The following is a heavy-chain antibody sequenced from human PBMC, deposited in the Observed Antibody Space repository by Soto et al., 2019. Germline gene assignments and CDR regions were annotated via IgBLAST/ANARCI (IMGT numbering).Heavy chain of an antibody. Sequence: QVQLVQSGAEVKKPGASVKDSCKASGYTFTSYGISWVRQAPGQGLEWMGWISAYNGNTNYAQKLQGRVTMTTDTSTSTAYMELRSLRSDDTAVYYCARERRITMVRGIIDYWGQGTLVTVSS. V-gene: IGHV1-18*01. CDR1: GYTFTSYG. CDR2: ISAYNGNT. J-gene: IGHJ4*02. CDR3: ARERRITMVRGIIDY. D-gene: IGHD3-10*01.